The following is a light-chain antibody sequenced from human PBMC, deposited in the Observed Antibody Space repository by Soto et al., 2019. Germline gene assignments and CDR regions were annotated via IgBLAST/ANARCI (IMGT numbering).Light chain of an antibody. CDR3: QQYGSSPRT. CDR2: GTS. CDR1: QSVSNNY. J-gene: IGKJ1*01. V-gene: IGKV3-20*01. Sequence: EIVLTQSPGSLSLSPGERATLSCRASQSVSNNYLAWYQQKPGQAPRLLIYGTSSRATGIPDRFSGSGSGTDFTLTISRLDPEDFAVYFCQQYGSSPRTFGQGTKV.